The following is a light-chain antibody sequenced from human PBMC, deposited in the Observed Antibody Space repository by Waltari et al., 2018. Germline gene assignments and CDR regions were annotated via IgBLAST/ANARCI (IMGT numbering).Light chain of an antibody. CDR2: EVS. V-gene: IGLV2-23*02. J-gene: IGLJ1*01. Sequence: QSALTQPASVSGSPGQSITIPCTGTSSHVGSYTLVSWYQQYPGKAPKLMIYEVSQRPSGVSSRFSGSKSGNTASLTISGLQAEDEADYYCCSYAGSSTYVFGTGTKVTVL. CDR1: SSHVGSYTL. CDR3: CSYAGSSTYV.